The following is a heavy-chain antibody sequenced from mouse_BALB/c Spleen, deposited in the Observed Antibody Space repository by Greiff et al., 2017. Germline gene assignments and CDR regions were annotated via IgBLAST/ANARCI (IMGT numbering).Heavy chain of an antibody. J-gene: IGHJ2*01. Sequence: QVQLQQPGAELVKPGASVKLSCKASGYTFTSYWMHWVKQRPGQGLEWIGEINPSNGRTNYNEKFKSKATLTVDKSSSTAYMQLSSLTSEDSAVYYCARREARRGYFDYWGQGTTLTVSS. CDR1: GYTFTSYW. D-gene: IGHD3-1*01. CDR3: ARREARRGYFDY. CDR2: INPSNGRT. V-gene: IGHV1S81*02.